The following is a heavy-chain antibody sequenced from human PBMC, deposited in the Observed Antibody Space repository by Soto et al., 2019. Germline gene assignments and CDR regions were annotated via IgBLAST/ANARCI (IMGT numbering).Heavy chain of an antibody. Sequence: LSLTCTVSGYSISSGYHWAWIRQPPGKGLEWLGSVHYSGNTYYNPSLKSRLTISVDKSKNQFSLNLSSVTAADTAVYYCARQDRVVAEGRWFDPWGQGTLVTVSS. J-gene: IGHJ5*02. CDR2: VHYSGNT. CDR3: ARQDRVVAEGRWFDP. V-gene: IGHV4-38-2*02. CDR1: GYSISSGYH. D-gene: IGHD2-15*01.